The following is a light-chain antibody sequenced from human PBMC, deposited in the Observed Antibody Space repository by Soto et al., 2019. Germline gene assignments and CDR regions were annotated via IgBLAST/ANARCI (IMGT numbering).Light chain of an antibody. CDR2: LGS. V-gene: IGKV2-28*01. J-gene: IGKJ1*01. CDR3: MQALQTPPT. Sequence: EIVMTQSPLTLPVTPGEPASISCRSSQSLLHSNGYNYLDRYLQKPGQSPQLLIYLGSNRASGVPDRFSGSGSGTDFTLNISRVEAEDVGVYYCMQALQTPPTFGQGTKVDIK. CDR1: QSLLHSNGYNY.